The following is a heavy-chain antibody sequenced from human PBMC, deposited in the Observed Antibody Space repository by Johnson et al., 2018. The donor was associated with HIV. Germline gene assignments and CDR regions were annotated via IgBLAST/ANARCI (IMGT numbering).Heavy chain of an antibody. CDR1: GFTFSSYA. CDR2: IYSGGST. J-gene: IGHJ3*02. Sequence: QVQLVESGGGVVQPGRSLRLSCAASGFTFSSYAMHCVRQAPGKGLEWVAVIYSGGSTYYADSVKGRFTISRDNSKNTLYLQMNRLRAQDTAVYYCAREWLYGFDIWGQGTMVTVSS. CDR3: AREWLYGFDI. V-gene: IGHV3-NL1*01. D-gene: IGHD5-24*01.